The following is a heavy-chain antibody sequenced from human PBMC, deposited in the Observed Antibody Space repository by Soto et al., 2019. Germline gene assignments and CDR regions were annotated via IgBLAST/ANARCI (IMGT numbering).Heavy chain of an antibody. D-gene: IGHD3-10*01. V-gene: IGHV4-30-2*01. J-gene: IGHJ4*02. Sequence: SETLSLTCAVSGGSISSGGYSWSWIRQPPGKGLEWIGYIYHSGSTYYNPSLKSRVTISVDTSKNQFSLKLSSVTAADTAVYYCASLHYYSAPRWGQGTLVTVSS. CDR2: IYHSGST. CDR3: ASLHYYSAPR. CDR1: GGSISSGGYS.